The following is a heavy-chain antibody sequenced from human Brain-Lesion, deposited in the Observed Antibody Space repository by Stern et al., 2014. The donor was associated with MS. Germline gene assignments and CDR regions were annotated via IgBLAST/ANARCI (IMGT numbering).Heavy chain of an antibody. J-gene: IGHJ5*02. V-gene: IGHV3-74*02. D-gene: IGHD3-10*01. CDR2: IKGDGRRT. CDR1: GFTFSTYW. Sequence: EVQLVESGGDLVQPGGSLRLSCTASGFTFSTYWMHWVRQAPGKGLVWVSRIKGDGRRTGYAGFVKGRFTIARDNANNTLYSQRHSLRVEDTAVNYWARAHGDTWDGFDPWGQGTRVTVSS. CDR3: ARAHGDTWDGFDP.